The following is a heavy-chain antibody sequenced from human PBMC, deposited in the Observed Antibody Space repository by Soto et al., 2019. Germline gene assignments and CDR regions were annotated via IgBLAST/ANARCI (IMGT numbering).Heavy chain of an antibody. Sequence: EVQLVESGGDLVTPGGSLRLSCATSGFTFSSAWMSWVRQAPGEGLEWVGRIKIKADGETIEYAAPVKGRFTISRDDSTATVLLKMSSLKAEDTAIYYCAAAILPPRGTSYPIDYWGQGNLVSVSS. CDR1: GFTFSSAW. J-gene: IGHJ4*02. D-gene: IGHD2-2*01. CDR3: AAAILPPRGTSYPIDY. CDR2: IKIKADGETI. V-gene: IGHV3-15*01.